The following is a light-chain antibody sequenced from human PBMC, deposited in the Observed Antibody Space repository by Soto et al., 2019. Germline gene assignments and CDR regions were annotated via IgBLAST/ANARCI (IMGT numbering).Light chain of an antibody. CDR2: GAS. Sequence: EIVLTQSPGTLSLSPGERATLSCRASQSISSNLAWYQQKPGQPPRLLIYGASTRATGIPARFSGSGSGTEFTLTISSLQSEDFAVYYCQQYKNWLTWTFGQGTKVDIK. CDR3: QQYKNWLTWT. V-gene: IGKV3-15*01. CDR1: QSISSN. J-gene: IGKJ1*01.